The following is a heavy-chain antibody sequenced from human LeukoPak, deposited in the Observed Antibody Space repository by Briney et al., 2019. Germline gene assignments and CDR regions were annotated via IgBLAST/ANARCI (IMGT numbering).Heavy chain of an antibody. CDR1: GFTVSNNY. J-gene: IGHJ4*02. V-gene: IGHV3-53*01. Sequence: GGSLRLSCAVSGFTVSNNYMSWVRQAPGKGLEWVSVFYVGGATYYADSVKGRFTISRDNSENTLYLQLKSLRAEATAVYYCATSSSEPDYWGQGTLVTVSS. CDR2: FYVGGAT. D-gene: IGHD3-22*01. CDR3: ATSSSEPDY.